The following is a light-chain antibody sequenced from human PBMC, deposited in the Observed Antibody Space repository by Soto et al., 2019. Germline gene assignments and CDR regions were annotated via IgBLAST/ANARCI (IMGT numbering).Light chain of an antibody. CDR2: AAS. J-gene: IGKJ3*01. CDR1: QGITNY. CDR3: QQLNSYPLFT. Sequence: DIQLTQSPSFLSASVGDRVTITCRASQGITNYLAWYQQKPGKAPNLLIYAASTLQSGVPSRFSGSGSGTEFTLTISSLQPEDFATYYCQQLNSYPLFTFGPGTKVDIK. V-gene: IGKV1-9*01.